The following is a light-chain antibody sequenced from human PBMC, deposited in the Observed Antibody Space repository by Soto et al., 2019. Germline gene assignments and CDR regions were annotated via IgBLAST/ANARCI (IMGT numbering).Light chain of an antibody. Sequence: DIQMTQSPSSLSASVGETITMTCRASQSISSSLNWFQHSPGQPPKLLLFAASNLHAGVPPRFSGSGSGTSFSLTIRSLQPEDFATYYCQQSFNLPRTFGPGTKVE. J-gene: IGKJ1*01. CDR2: AAS. CDR1: QSISSS. CDR3: QQSFNLPRT. V-gene: IGKV1-39*01.